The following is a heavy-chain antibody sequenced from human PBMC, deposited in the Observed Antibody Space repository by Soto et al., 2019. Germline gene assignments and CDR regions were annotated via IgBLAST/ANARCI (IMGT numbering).Heavy chain of an antibody. Sequence: EVQLVASGGGLVQPGGSLRLSCAASDFVFSNYEMSWVRQAPGKGLESIAYISSSGGIKYYADSVKGRFTILRDNSKNSLYLQMNSLKAEDTALYFCARGHYRSGWFDCWGQGTLVTVSS. CDR2: ISSSGGIK. CDR1: DFVFSNYE. D-gene: IGHD6-19*01. CDR3: ARGHYRSGWFDC. V-gene: IGHV3-48*03. J-gene: IGHJ4*02.